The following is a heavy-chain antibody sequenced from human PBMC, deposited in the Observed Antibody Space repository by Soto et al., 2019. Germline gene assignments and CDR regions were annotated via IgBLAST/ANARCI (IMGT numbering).Heavy chain of an antibody. V-gene: IGHV3-23*01. J-gene: IGHJ4*02. CDR1: GSTFNNYA. CDR3: AKGWPTPGYFDY. D-gene: IGHD2-15*01. CDR2: ISDGGDST. Sequence: EVQLLESGGGLVQPGGSLRLSCAASGSTFNNYAMSWVRQAPGKGLEWVSAISDGGDSTYYADSAKGRFTISRDTSKNTLYLQMNSLSAEDTAVYYCAKGWPTPGYFDYWGQGTLVTVSS.